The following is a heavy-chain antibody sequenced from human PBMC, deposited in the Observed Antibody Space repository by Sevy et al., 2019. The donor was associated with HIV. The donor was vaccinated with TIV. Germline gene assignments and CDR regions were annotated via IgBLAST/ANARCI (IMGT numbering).Heavy chain of an antibody. J-gene: IGHJ4*02. D-gene: IGHD4-17*01. CDR2: ITNSGSTK. Sequence: GGSLRLSCTASGFPFSSYEVNWVRQAPGKGLEWVSYITNSGSTKYYSDSVKGRFTISRDNAKNSLYLQMNNLRAEDTAVYYCARDLPPSATTVAHFDYWGRGTLVTVSS. V-gene: IGHV3-48*03. CDR3: ARDLPPSATTVAHFDY. CDR1: GFPFSSYE.